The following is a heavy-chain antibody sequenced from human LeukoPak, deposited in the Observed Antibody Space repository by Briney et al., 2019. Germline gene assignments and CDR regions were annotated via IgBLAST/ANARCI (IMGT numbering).Heavy chain of an antibody. CDR1: VGSFSGYY. CDR2: INHSGSA. V-gene: IGHV4-34*01. J-gene: IGHJ4*02. Sequence: SETLSLTCAVYVGSFSGYYWSWIRQPPGKGLEWIGEINHSGSANYNPSLKSRVTISVDTSKNQFSLKLSSVTAADTAVYYCARGKYSDYWGQGTLVTVSS. CDR3: ARGKYSDY.